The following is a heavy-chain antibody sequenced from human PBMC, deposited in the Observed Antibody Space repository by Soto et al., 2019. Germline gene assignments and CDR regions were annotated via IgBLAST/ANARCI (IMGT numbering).Heavy chain of an antibody. CDR2: INHGGTT. CDR1: GGSFSAYS. CDR3: ARGRNNPPYYYHYNYMDV. Sequence: SETLSLSCAVYGGSFSAYSWNWIRQPPGKGLEWIGEINHGGTTKYSPSLKSRVTISVDTSKNQFSLNLSSVTAADTAVYFCARGRNNPPYYYHYNYMDVWGKGTTVTVSS. V-gene: IGHV4-34*01. D-gene: IGHD1-20*01. J-gene: IGHJ6*03.